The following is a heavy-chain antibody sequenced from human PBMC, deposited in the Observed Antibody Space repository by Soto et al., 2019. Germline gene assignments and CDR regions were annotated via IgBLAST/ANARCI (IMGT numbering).Heavy chain of an antibody. CDR2: IFYSGST. CDR1: GGSIRSSSYY. CDR3: ARSDVAAAGTNFDY. D-gene: IGHD6-13*01. J-gene: IGHJ4*02. V-gene: IGHV4-39*01. Sequence: PSETLSLTCTVSGGSIRSSSYYWGWIRQPPGKGLEWIGNIFYSGSTYYSPSLKSRVTISVGTSQSQFSLNLSSVTATDTAVYYCARSDVAAAGTNFDYWGQGTLVTVSS.